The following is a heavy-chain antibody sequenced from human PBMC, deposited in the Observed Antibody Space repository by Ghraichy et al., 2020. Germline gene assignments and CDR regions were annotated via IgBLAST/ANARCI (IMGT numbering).Heavy chain of an antibody. Sequence: GTLSLTCTVSGGSVSSFDWWNWVRQAPGKGLEWIGEIYQSGATNYNPSLQSRVTISIDKSKNQFSLKVTSVTAADTAVYYCARVTTLAATATFHQYYAMDVWGQGTTVTVSS. V-gene: IGHV4-4*02. CDR1: GGSVSSFDW. D-gene: IGHD6-13*01. CDR3: ARVTTLAATATFHQYYAMDV. CDR2: IYQSGAT. J-gene: IGHJ6*02.